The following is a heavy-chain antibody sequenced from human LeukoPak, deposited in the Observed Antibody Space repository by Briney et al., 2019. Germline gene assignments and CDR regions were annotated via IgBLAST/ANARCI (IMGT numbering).Heavy chain of an antibody. D-gene: IGHD3-10*01. J-gene: IGHJ6*02. Sequence: PGGSLRLSCAASGFTFSSYAMHWVRQAPGKGLEWVAVISYDGSNKYYADSVKGRFTISRDNSKNTLYLQMNSLRAEDTAVYYCAKVYTYSYGSGNYYGHYYGMDVWGQGTTVTVSS. CDR2: ISYDGSNK. V-gene: IGHV3-30-3*01. CDR1: GFTFSSYA. CDR3: AKVYTYSYGSGNYYGHYYGMDV.